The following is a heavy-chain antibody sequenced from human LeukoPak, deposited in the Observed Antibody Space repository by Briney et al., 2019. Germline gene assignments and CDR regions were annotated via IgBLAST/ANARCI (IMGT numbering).Heavy chain of an antibody. V-gene: IGHV3-30*04. CDR2: ISYDGRNK. CDR3: ARGRFLERVDV. Sequence: GGSLRLSCAASGFTFSSYAMYWVRQAPGKGLEWVAVISYDGRNKYYTDSVKGRFTISRDNSKNTLYLQMNSLRAEDTAVYYCARGRFLERVDVWGQGTTVTVSS. CDR1: GFTFSSYA. D-gene: IGHD3-3*01. J-gene: IGHJ6*02.